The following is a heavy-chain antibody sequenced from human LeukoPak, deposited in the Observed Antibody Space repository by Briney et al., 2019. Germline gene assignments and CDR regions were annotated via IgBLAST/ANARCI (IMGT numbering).Heavy chain of an antibody. Sequence: GASVKVSCTASGGTFSSYAISWVRQAPGQGLEWMGGIIPIFGTANYAQKFQGRVTITADESTSTAYMELSSLRSEDTAVYYCARDPAFGAQGYYYYGMDVWGQGTTVTVSS. CDR1: GGTFSSYA. CDR2: IIPIFGTA. J-gene: IGHJ6*02. CDR3: ARDPAFGAQGYYYYGMDV. D-gene: IGHD3-3*01. V-gene: IGHV1-69*13.